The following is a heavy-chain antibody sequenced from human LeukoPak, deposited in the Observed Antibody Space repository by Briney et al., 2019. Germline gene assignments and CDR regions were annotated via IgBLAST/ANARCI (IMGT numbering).Heavy chain of an antibody. D-gene: IGHD6-19*01. V-gene: IGHV3-7*01. CDR1: GFTFSSYW. Sequence: GGPLRLSCAASGFTFSSYWMSWVRQAPGKGLEWVANIKQDGSEKYYVDSVKGRFTISRDNAKNSLYLQMNSLRAEDTAVYCARYSSGWYGDNWFDPWGQGTLVTVSS. CDR2: IKQDGSEK. CDR3: ARYSSGWYGDNWFDP. J-gene: IGHJ5*02.